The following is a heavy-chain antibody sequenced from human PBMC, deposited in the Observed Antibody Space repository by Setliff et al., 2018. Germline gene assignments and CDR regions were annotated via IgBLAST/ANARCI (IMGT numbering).Heavy chain of an antibody. CDR1: GGTFSDYY. V-gene: IGHV4-34*01. J-gene: IGHJ4*02. Sequence: KPSETLSLTCAASGGTFSDYYWTWIRQPPGKGLEWVGEINHSGSSNYNPSLKSRVTISVDTSKNQFSLKLSSVTAADTAVYYCARTGTYRYFDYWGQGTQVTVS. D-gene: IGHD1-1*01. CDR2: INHSGSS. CDR3: ARTGTYRYFDY.